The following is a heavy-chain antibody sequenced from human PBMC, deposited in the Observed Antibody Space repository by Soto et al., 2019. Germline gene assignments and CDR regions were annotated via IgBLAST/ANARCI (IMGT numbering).Heavy chain of an antibody. J-gene: IGHJ5*02. D-gene: IGHD1-1*01. V-gene: IGHV1-69*12. CDR2: IIPIFGTA. CDR1: GGTFSSYA. CDR3: GGNTGTAGGGWFDP. Sequence: QVQLVQSGAEVKKPGSSVKVSCKASGGTFSSYAISWVRQAPGQGLEWMGGIIPIFGTANYAQKFQGRVTITADESTSTAYMELGRLGLEDPAGYFWGGNTGTAGGGWFDPWGQGTLVTVSS.